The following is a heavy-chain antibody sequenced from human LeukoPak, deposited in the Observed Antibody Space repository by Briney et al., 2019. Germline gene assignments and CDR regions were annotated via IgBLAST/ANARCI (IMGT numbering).Heavy chain of an antibody. J-gene: IGHJ5*02. D-gene: IGHD6-19*01. V-gene: IGHV3-53*01. CDR1: GFNFSSYS. CDR3: ARDSYSSGWYPAWFDP. CDR2: IYSGGST. Sequence: GGSLRLSCAASGFNFSSYSMNWVRQAPGKGLEWVSVIYSGGSTYYADSVKGRFTISRDNSKNTLYLQMNSLRAEDTAVYYCARDSYSSGWYPAWFDPWGQGTLVTVSS.